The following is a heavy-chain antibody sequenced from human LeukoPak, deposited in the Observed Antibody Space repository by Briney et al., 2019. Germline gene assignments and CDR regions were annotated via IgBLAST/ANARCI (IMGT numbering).Heavy chain of an antibody. D-gene: IGHD6-19*01. CDR2: ISSSSNYI. CDR3: ARGGAVAGNNYFDY. CDR1: GFTFSTYS. Sequence: GGSLRLSCAASGFTFSTYSMSWVRQAPGKGLEWVSSISSSSNYIYYADSVKGRFTISRDNAKNSLYLQMNSLRAEDTAVYYCARGGAVAGNNYFDYWGQGTLVTVSS. V-gene: IGHV3-21*01. J-gene: IGHJ4*02.